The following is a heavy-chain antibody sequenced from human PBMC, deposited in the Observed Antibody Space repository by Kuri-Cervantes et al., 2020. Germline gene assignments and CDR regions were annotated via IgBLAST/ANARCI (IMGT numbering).Heavy chain of an antibody. CDR2: ISYDGSNK. J-gene: IGHJ6*03. D-gene: IGHD1-26*01. V-gene: IGHV3-30-3*01. Sequence: GGSLRLSCAASGFTFSSYAMHWVRQAPGKGLEWVAVISYDGSNKYYADSVKGRFTISRDNSKNTLYLQMNSLRAEDTAVYYCARAVDSGSYPFPYYYYYYYMDVWGKGTTVTVSS. CDR1: GFTFSSYA. CDR3: ARAVDSGSYPFPYYYYYYYMDV.